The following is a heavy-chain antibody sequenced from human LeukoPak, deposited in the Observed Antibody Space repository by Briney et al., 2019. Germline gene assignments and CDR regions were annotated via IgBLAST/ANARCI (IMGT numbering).Heavy chain of an antibody. Sequence: GESLKISCKGSGYIFTSYWIGWVRQMPGKGHEWMGIIYPGDSETRYSPSFQGQVTISADKSISIAYLQWSSLKASDTAMYYCARRGGSYLHWFDPWGQGTLVTVSS. CDR2: IYPGDSET. D-gene: IGHD1-26*01. CDR3: ARRGGSYLHWFDP. CDR1: GYIFTSYW. V-gene: IGHV5-51*01. J-gene: IGHJ5*02.